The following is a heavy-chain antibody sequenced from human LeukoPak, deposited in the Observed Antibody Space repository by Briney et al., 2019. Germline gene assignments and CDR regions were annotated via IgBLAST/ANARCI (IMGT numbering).Heavy chain of an antibody. J-gene: IGHJ4*02. CDR3: ARIRGSSPSGDY. CDR1: GGSFSGYY. V-gene: IGHV4-34*01. CDR2: INHSGST. Sequence: SETLSLTCAVYGGSFSGYYWSWIRQPPGKGPEWIGEINHSGSTNYNPSLKSRVTISVDTSKNQFSLKLSSVTAADTAVYYCARIRGSSPSGDYWGQGTLVTVSS. D-gene: IGHD6-6*01.